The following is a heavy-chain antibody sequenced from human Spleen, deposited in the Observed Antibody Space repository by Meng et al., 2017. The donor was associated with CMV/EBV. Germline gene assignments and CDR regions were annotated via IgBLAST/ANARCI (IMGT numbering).Heavy chain of an antibody. V-gene: IGHV1-69*10. CDR1: GGTFSSYT. CDR3: ARRAGTSFPFDY. J-gene: IGHJ4*02. Sequence: SVKVSCKASGGTFSSYTISWVRQAPGQGLECLGGIIPILGITNYAQKFQGRVTINADKSTTTAYMELTSLTSEDTAVYYCARRAGTSFPFDYWGQGTLVTVSS. D-gene: IGHD6-6*01. CDR2: IIPILGIT.